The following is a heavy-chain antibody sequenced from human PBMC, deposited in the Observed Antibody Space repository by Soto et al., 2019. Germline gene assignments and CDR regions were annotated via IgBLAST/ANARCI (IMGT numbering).Heavy chain of an antibody. CDR3: ARRAETNGWNGFGADKYYFDF. J-gene: IGHJ4*02. CDR2: MNPNTGNS. D-gene: IGHD1-1*01. CDR1: GYTFTSYD. Sequence: ASVKVSCKASGYTFTSYDIYWVRQATGQGLEWMGWMNPNTGNSGYAQKFQGRVTMTSDTSISTAHMELSSLRSEDTAVYYCARRAETNGWNGFGADKYYFDFWGQGTLVTVFS. V-gene: IGHV1-8*01.